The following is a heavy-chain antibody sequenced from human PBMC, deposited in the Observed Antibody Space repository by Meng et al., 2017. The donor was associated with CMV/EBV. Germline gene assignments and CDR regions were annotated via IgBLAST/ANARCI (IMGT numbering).Heavy chain of an antibody. Sequence: GESLKISCAASGFTFSIYWMTWVRQAPGKGLEWVANIKVDGSDKYYVDSVKGRFTISRDNAKNSVYLQMNSLRAEDTAVYYCARALCGGDCYSYYYYYGMDVWGQGTTVTVSS. CDR1: GFTFSIYW. D-gene: IGHD2-21*01. CDR2: IKVDGSDK. J-gene: IGHJ6*02. CDR3: ARALCGGDCYSYYYYYGMDV. V-gene: IGHV3-7*01.